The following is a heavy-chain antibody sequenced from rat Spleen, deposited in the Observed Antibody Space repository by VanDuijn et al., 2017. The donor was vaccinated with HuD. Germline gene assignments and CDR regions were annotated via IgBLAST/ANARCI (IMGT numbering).Heavy chain of an antibody. D-gene: IGHD2-3*01. V-gene: IGHV5-7*01. CDR3: GRQGYVRGGYFDF. Sequence: EVQLVESGGGLVQPGRSLKLSCTASGFTFSDYTMAWVRQAPKKGLEWVAAIVDDGSNTFYRDSVKGRFTISRNNGKSIRYVEMDSLRSEDMATYCCGRQGYVRGGYFDFWGPGTMVTVSS. CDR2: IVDDGSNT. CDR1: GFTFSDYT. J-gene: IGHJ1*01.